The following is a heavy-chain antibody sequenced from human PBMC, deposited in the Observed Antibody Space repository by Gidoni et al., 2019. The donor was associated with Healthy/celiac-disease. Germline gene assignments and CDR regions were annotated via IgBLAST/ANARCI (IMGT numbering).Heavy chain of an antibody. CDR1: GSPFSSYG. CDR3: AKADDYGSGSLADY. Sequence: QVQLVESGGGVVPPGRSLRRSCAASGSPFSSYGMHWVRQAPGKGLEWVAVISYDGSNKYYADSVKGRFTISRDNSKNTLYLQMNSLRAEDTAVYYCAKADDYGSGSLADYWGQGTLVTVSS. V-gene: IGHV3-30*18. J-gene: IGHJ4*02. D-gene: IGHD3-10*01. CDR2: ISYDGSNK.